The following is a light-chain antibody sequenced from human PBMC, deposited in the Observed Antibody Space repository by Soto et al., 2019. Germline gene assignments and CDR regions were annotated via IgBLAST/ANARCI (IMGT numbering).Light chain of an antibody. Sequence: ELVMRQSPATLSVSPGERATLSCRASQTVSRNLAWYQQRPGQAPRLLIYDISNRAAGVPARFSGSGSETEFTLTIRSLQSEDFAVYFCQQYNNWPSFGQGTRLEIK. V-gene: IGKV3-15*01. CDR3: QQYNNWPS. CDR1: QTVSRN. J-gene: IGKJ5*01. CDR2: DIS.